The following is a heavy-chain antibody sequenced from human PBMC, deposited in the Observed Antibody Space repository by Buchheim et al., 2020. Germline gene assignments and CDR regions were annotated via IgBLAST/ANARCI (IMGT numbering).Heavy chain of an antibody. J-gene: IGHJ4*02. Sequence: EVQLLESGGGLVQPGGSLRLSCAASGFTFNNYAMSWVRQAPGKGLEWVSAITGSGGSSYYADSVRGRFTLSRDNSRNSLYYQMNRLRAEDTAVYYCAKDLFGSIVVVPAGYWGQGT. V-gene: IGHV3-23*01. D-gene: IGHD2-2*01. CDR1: GFTFNNYA. CDR2: ITGSGGSS. CDR3: AKDLFGSIVVVPAGY.